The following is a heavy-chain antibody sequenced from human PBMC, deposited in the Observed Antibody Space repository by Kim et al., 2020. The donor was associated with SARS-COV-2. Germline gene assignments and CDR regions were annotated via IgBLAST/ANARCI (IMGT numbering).Heavy chain of an antibody. Sequence: YYADSVKGRFTISRDNSKNTLYLQMNSLRAEDTAVYYCAKDLTGNDAFDIWGQGTMVTVSS. D-gene: IGHD1-20*01. CDR3: AKDLTGNDAFDI. J-gene: IGHJ3*02. V-gene: IGHV3-23*01.